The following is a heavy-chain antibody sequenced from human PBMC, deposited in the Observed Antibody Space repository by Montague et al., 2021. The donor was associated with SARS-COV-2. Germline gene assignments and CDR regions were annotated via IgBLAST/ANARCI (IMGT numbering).Heavy chain of an antibody. CDR3: ARQGPIVVVVAAARGWFEP. J-gene: IGHJ5*02. CDR2: IYYSGST. CDR1: GGSISSSSYY. V-gene: IGHV4-39*01. Sequence: SETLSLTCTVSGGSISSSSYYWGWIRQPPGKGLEWIGSIYYSGSTYYNPSLKSRVTISVDTSKNQFSLKLSSVTAADTAVYYCARQGPIVVVVAAARGWFEPWGQGTLVTVSS. D-gene: IGHD2-15*01.